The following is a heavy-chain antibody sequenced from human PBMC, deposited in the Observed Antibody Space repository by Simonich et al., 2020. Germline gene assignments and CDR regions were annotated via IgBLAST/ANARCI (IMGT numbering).Heavy chain of an antibody. CDR3: ASTLFTASSSFAFDI. V-gene: IGHV4-39*01. CDR1: GGSISSSSYY. J-gene: IGHJ3*02. D-gene: IGHD6-6*01. Sequence: QLQLQESGPGLVKPLETLSLTCTVSGGSISSSSYYWGWIRQHPGKGLEWIGSIYYSGLTYYNPSLKSRFTRSVDTSKNQFSLQLSSVTAADTAVYYCASTLFTASSSFAFDIWGQGTMVTVSS. CDR2: IYYSGLT.